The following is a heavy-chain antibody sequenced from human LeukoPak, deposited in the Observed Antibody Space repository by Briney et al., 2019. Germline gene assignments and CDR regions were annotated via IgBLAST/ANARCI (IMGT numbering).Heavy chain of an antibody. J-gene: IGHJ4*02. Sequence: SVKVSCKASGGTFSSYAISWVRQAPGQGLEWMGGIIPIFGTANYAQKFQGRVSITTDESTSTAYMELSSLRSEDTAVYYCARTDDPQLSYFDYWGQGTLVTVSS. CDR1: GGTFSSYA. D-gene: IGHD3-16*02. CDR3: ARTDDPQLSYFDY. V-gene: IGHV1-69*05. CDR2: IIPIFGTA.